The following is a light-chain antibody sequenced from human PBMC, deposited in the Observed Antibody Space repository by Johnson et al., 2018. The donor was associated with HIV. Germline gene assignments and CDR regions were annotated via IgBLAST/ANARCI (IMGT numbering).Light chain of an antibody. V-gene: IGLV1-51*02. Sequence: QSVLTQQPSVSAAPGQRVTISCSGSSSNIGNNYVSWYQQVPGAAPKLLIYENNKRPSGIPDRFSGSTAGTSAHLGIHGLQPGDEAYYFCATWDRSLTIGGVFGTGTKVTVL. CDR3: ATWDRSLTIGGV. CDR2: ENN. CDR1: SSNIGNNY. J-gene: IGLJ1*01.